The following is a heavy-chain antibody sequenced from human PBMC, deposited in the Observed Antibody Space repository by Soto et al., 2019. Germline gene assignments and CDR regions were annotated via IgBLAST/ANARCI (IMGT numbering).Heavy chain of an antibody. V-gene: IGHV4-59*01. Sequence: SETRPLTCTVSGGSISSYYWTWIRQPPGKGLEWIGNIHYSGSTNYNPSLKSRVTISVDTAKIQFSLKLRSVTAADTAVYSCARVPQIRGGYNYPYYYYGMEVWGQGTTVTVSS. CDR1: GGSISSYY. D-gene: IGHD5-12*01. J-gene: IGHJ6*02. CDR3: ARVPQIRGGYNYPYYYYGMEV. CDR2: IHYSGST.